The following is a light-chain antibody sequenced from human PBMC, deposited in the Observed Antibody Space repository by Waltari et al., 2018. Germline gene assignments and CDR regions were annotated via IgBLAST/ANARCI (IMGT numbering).Light chain of an antibody. V-gene: IGLV2-23*01. CDR2: EGT. CDR3: CSYAGSSTWV. Sequence: QSALTQPSSVSGSPGQSITISFTGTSSDVGSYNLVSWYQQHTGKAPKLMIYEGTKRPSGVSNRFSGSKSGNTASRTISGLQAEDEADYYCCSYAGSSTWVFGGGTKLTVL. CDR1: SSDVGSYNL. J-gene: IGLJ3*02.